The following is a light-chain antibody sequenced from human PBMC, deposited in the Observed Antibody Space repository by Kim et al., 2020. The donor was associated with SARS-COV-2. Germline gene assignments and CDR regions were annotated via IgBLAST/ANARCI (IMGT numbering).Light chain of an antibody. CDR3: QQYNNWPPLT. J-gene: IGKJ4*01. V-gene: IGKV3-15*01. CDR2: GAS. Sequence: SQGERATLSSRASRSVSTNLAWYQHKPGQAPRLLIYGASTRATGIPARFSGSGSGTEFTLTISSLQSEDFAVYYCQQYNNWPPLTFGGGTKVDIK. CDR1: RSVSTN.